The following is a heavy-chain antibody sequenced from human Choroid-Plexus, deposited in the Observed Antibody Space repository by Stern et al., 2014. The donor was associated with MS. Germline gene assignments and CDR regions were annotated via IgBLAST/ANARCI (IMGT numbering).Heavy chain of an antibody. J-gene: IGHJ4*02. CDR1: GFTFSNFG. D-gene: IGHD2-15*01. V-gene: IGHV3-30*18. CDR2: ISYDGSDK. Sequence: MQLVESGGGVAQPGRPLILSCAASGFTFSNFGMHWVRQAPGKGLEWVALISYDGSDKYYADSVKGRFTIFRDNSKSTLYMHMNSLRAEGTAVYYCAKDRQWSTYFFDYWGQGSLVTVSS. CDR3: AKDRQWSTYFFDY.